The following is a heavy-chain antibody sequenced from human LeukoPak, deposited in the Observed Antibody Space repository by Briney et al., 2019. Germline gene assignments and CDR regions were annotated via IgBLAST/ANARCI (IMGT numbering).Heavy chain of an antibody. CDR1: GYTFTAYY. Sequence: GASVKVSCKTSGYTFTAYYIHWVRQAPGQGLEWMGWINPNNGGANYAQKFQGRVTMTRDMSTSTDYMELSSLRSEDTAVYYCARDNSVGDIAWWFDPWGQGTLVTVSS. J-gene: IGHJ5*02. CDR2: INPNNGGA. D-gene: IGHD3-10*01. CDR3: ARDNSVGDIAWWFDP. V-gene: IGHV1-2*02.